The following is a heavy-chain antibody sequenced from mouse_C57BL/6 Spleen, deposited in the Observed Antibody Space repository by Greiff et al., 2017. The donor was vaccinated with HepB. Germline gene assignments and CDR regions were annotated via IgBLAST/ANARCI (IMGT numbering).Heavy chain of an antibody. Sequence: QVQLQQSGAELVKPGASVKLSCKASGYTFTSYWMHWVKQRPGQGLEWIGMIHPNSGSTNYNEKFKSKATLTVDKSSSTAYRPLSSLTSEDSAVYYWASDVRRDYAMDYWGQGTSVTVSS. CDR1: GYTFTSYW. CDR2: IHPNSGST. V-gene: IGHV1-64*01. D-gene: IGHD1-2*01. J-gene: IGHJ4*01. CDR3: ASDVRRDYAMDY.